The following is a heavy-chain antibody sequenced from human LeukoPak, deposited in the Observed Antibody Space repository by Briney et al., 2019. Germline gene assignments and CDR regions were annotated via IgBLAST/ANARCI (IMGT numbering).Heavy chain of an antibody. CDR3: TRDTRGGVSAAGPV. CDR2: IRGKAYGGTT. CDR1: GFTLGDFV. V-gene: IGHV3-49*03. D-gene: IGHD6-13*01. Sequence: GGSLRLSCTASGFTLGDFVTSWFRQAPGKGLEWVGFIRGKAYGGTTEYAASVKGRFTISRDDSKSIAYLQMNSLKTEDTAVYYCTRDTRGGVSAAGPVWGQGTLVTVSS. J-gene: IGHJ4*02.